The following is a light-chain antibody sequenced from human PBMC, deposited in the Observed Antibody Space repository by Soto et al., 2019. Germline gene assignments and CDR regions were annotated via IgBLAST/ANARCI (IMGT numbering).Light chain of an antibody. CDR1: TGHSSYV. J-gene: IGLJ7*01. V-gene: IGLV4-69*01. Sequence: QPVLTQSPSASASLGASVKITCTLTTGHSSYVIAWHQQQPEKGPRYLMKVNSDGSHIKGDGIPDRFSGSSSGAERYLTISSLQSEDEADYYCQTWASGIRVFGGGTQLTVL. CDR3: QTWASGIRV. CDR2: VNSDGSH.